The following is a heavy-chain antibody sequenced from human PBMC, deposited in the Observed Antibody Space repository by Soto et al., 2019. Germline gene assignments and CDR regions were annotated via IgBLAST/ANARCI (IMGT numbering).Heavy chain of an antibody. V-gene: IGHV3-30*18. J-gene: IGHJ4*02. Sequence: GGSLRLSCAASGFTFSSYGMHWVRQAPGKGLEWVAVISYDGSNKYYADSVKGRFTISRDNSKNTLYLQMNSLRAEDTAVYYCAKDYVPLAAAGSILRLVGVFDYWGQGTLVTVSS. D-gene: IGHD6-13*01. CDR2: ISYDGSNK. CDR3: AKDYVPLAAAGSILRLVGVFDY. CDR1: GFTFSSYG.